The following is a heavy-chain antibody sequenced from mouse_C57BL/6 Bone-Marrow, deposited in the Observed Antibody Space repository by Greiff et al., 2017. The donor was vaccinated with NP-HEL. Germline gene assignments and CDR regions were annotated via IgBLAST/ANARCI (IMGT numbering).Heavy chain of an antibody. CDR1: GYTFTDYN. Sequence: EVQLQQSGPELVKPGASVKIPCKASGYTFTDYNMDWVKQSHGKSLEWIGDINPNNGGTIYNQKFKGKATLTVDKSSSTAYMELRSLTSEDTAVYYCARTSNGSPFYYFDYWGQGTTLTVSS. CDR2: INPNNGGT. D-gene: IGHD1-1*01. CDR3: ARTSNGSPFYYFDY. J-gene: IGHJ2*01. V-gene: IGHV1-18*01.